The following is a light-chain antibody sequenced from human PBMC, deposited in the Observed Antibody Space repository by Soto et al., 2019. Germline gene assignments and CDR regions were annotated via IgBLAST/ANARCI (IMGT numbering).Light chain of an antibody. CDR2: EVS. J-gene: IGLJ1*01. CDR1: SXDVGGYNY. CDR3: SSYTSSSTPYV. V-gene: IGLV2-14*01. Sequence: QSALTQPASVSGSPGQSITICCTGTSXDVGGYNYVSWYQRHPGKAPKLMIYEVSNRPSGVSNRFSGSKSGNTASLTISGLQAEDEADYYCSSYTSSSTPYVFGTGTKVTVL.